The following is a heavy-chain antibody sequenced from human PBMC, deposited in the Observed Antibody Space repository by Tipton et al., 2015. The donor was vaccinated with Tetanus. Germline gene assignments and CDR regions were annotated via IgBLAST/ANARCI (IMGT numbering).Heavy chain of an antibody. CDR3: ARRSVSARFDD. Sequence: GLVKPSQTLPLTCTVSGGSIRSGGYYWSWIRQHPVKGLEWIGYIYYTGNTYYNPSLKSRLTISVDTSKNQFSLKLNSVTAADTAVYYCARRSVSARFDDWGQGAQVTVSS. CDR2: IYYTGNT. V-gene: IGHV4-31*03. J-gene: IGHJ4*02. CDR1: GGSIRSGGYY. D-gene: IGHD6-6*01.